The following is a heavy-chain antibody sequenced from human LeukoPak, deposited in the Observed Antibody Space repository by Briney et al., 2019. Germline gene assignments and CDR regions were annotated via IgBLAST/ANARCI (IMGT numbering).Heavy chain of an antibody. D-gene: IGHD5-18*01. V-gene: IGHV5-51*01. CDR1: GYSFTSYW. Sequence: GESLKISCKGSGYSFTSYWIGWVRQMPGKGLEWMGIIYPGDSDTRYSPSFQGQVTISADKSISTAYLQWSSLKASDTAMYYCARRASGYSYGYSFDYWGQGTLVTVSS. J-gene: IGHJ4*02. CDR3: ARRASGYSYGYSFDY. CDR2: IYPGDSDT.